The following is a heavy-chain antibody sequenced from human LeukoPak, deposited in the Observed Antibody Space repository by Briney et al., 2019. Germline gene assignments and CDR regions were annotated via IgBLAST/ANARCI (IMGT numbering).Heavy chain of an antibody. Sequence: SETLSLTCTVSGGSISSYYWSWIRQPPGKGLEWIGYIYYSGSTNYNPSLKSRVTISVDTSKNQFSLKLSSVTAADTAVYYCARGGGPMVREPKYYFDYWGQGNVVTVSS. V-gene: IGHV4-59*01. CDR3: ARGGGPMVREPKYYFDY. D-gene: IGHD3-10*01. CDR2: IYYSGST. CDR1: GGSISSYY. J-gene: IGHJ4*02.